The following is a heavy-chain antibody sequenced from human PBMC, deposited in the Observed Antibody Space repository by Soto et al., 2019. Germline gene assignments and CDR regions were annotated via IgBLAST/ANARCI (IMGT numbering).Heavy chain of an antibody. J-gene: IGHJ5*02. Sequence: GASVKVSCKASGFTFTSSAMQWVRQARGQRLGWIGWIVVGSGNTNYAQKFQERVTITRDMSTSTAYMELSSLRSEDTAVYYCAAYGPWYSSGWPTWDPNWFDPWGQGTLVTVSS. CDR1: GFTFTSSA. CDR2: IVVGSGNT. V-gene: IGHV1-58*02. CDR3: AAYGPWYSSGWPTWDPNWFDP. D-gene: IGHD6-19*01.